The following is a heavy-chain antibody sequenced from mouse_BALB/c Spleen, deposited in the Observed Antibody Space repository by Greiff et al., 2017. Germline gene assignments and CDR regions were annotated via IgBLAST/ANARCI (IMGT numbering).Heavy chain of an antibody. V-gene: IGHV14-3*02. CDR1: GFNITDTY. J-gene: IGHJ3*01. Sequence: VQLQQSGAELVKPGASVKLSCTASGFNITDTYMHWVKQRPEQGLEWIGRIDPANGNTKYDPKFQGKATITADTSSNTAYLQLSSLTSEDTAVYYCACCYGADWGQGTMVTVSA. D-gene: IGHD1-1*01. CDR3: ACCYGAD. CDR2: IDPANGNT.